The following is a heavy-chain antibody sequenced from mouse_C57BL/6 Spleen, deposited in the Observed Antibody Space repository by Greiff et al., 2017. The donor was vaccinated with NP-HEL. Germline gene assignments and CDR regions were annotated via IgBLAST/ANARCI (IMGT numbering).Heavy chain of an antibody. D-gene: IGHD2-1*01. Sequence: EVHLVESGGGLVQPGGSLSLSCAASGFTFTDYYMSWVRQPPGKALEWLGFIRNKANGYTTEYSASVKGRFTISRDNSQSILYLQMNALRAEDSATYYCARDIPVTYWYVDVWGTGTTVTVSS. J-gene: IGHJ1*03. CDR2: IRNKANGYTT. CDR1: GFTFTDYY. CDR3: ARDIPVTYWYVDV. V-gene: IGHV7-3*01.